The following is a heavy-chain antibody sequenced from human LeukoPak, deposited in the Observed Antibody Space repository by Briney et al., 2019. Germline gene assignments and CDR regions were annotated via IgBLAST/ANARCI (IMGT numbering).Heavy chain of an antibody. V-gene: IGHV3-23*01. CDR3: AKIWSPNVLRFLEWLSYYDC. J-gene: IGHJ4*02. CDR2: ISGSGGST. Sequence: PGGSLRLSCAASGFTFSSYAMSWVRQAPGKGLEWVSAISGSGGSTYYADSVKGRFTISRDNSKNTLYLQMNSLRAEDTAVYYCAKIWSPNVLRFLEWLSYYDCWGQGTLVTVSS. CDR1: GFTFSSYA. D-gene: IGHD3-3*01.